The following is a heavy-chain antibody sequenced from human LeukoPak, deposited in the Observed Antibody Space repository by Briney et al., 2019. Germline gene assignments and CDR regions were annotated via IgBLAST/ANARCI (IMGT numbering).Heavy chain of an antibody. Sequence: SETLSLTCAVHGGSFSGYYWSWIRQPPGKGLEWVGEINHSGSTNYNPSLKSRVTISVDTSKNQFSLKLSSVTAADTPVYYCARGFSSWYKLPFDYWGQGTLVTVSS. V-gene: IGHV4-34*01. CDR2: INHSGST. D-gene: IGHD6-13*01. J-gene: IGHJ4*02. CDR3: ARGFSSWYKLPFDY. CDR1: GGSFSGYY.